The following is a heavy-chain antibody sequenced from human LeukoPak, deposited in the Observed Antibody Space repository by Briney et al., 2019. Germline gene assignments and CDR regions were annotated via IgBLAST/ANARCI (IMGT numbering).Heavy chain of an antibody. CDR1: GFTFSSYS. Sequence: GGSLRLSCAASGFTFSSYSMNWVRQAPGKGLEWVSSISSSSSYIYYADSVKGRFTISRDNAKNSLYLQMNSLRAEDTAVYYCAKGPLSREATIRDYYYGMDVWGQGTTVTVSS. V-gene: IGHV3-21*01. CDR2: ISSSSSYI. J-gene: IGHJ6*02. D-gene: IGHD5-12*01. CDR3: AKGPLSREATIRDYYYGMDV.